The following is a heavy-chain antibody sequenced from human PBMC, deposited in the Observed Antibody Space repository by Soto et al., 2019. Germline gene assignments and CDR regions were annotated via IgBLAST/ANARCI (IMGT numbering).Heavy chain of an antibody. J-gene: IGHJ4*02. Sequence: EVQLVESGGGLVQPGGSLRLSCAASGFTFSSYSMNWVRQAPGKGLEWVSSISSSSSYIYYADSVKGRFTISRDNAKNSLYLQMNSWRAEDTAVYYCARDQPGYSYGYGLGYWGQGTLVTVSS. V-gene: IGHV3-21*01. D-gene: IGHD5-18*01. CDR2: ISSSSSYI. CDR3: ARDQPGYSYGYGLGY. CDR1: GFTFSSYS.